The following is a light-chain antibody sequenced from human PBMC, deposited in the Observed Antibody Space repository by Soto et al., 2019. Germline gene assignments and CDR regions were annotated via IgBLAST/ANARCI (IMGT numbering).Light chain of an antibody. V-gene: IGLV4-69*01. CDR1: SGHSSYA. Sequence: QSVLTQSPSASASLGASVKLTCTLSSGHSSYAIAWHQQQPGKGPRYLMKLNSDGSHSKGDGIPDRFSGSSSGAERYLTISGLPSEEEADYYCEVWGICNWVFGGGTVRTFL. CDR2: LNSDGSH. CDR3: EVWGICNWV. J-gene: IGLJ3*02.